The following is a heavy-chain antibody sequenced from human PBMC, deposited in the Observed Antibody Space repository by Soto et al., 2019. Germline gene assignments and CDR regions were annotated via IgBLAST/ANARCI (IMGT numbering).Heavy chain of an antibody. CDR1: GGSISSSSYY. D-gene: IGHD3-10*01. CDR2: IYYSGST. V-gene: IGHV4-39*01. Sequence: SETLSLTCTVSGGSISSSSYYWGWIRQPPGKGLEWIGSIYYSGSTYYNPSLKSRVTISVDTSKNQFSLKLSSVTAADTAVYYCARVARGSSYYYGMDVWGQGTTGTVS. CDR3: ARVARGSSYYYGMDV. J-gene: IGHJ6*02.